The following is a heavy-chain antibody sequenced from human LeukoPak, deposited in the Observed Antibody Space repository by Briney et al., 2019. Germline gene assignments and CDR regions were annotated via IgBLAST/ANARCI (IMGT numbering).Heavy chain of an antibody. V-gene: IGHV3-30*03. J-gene: IGHJ5*02. CDR2: ISYDESNK. D-gene: IGHD6-6*01. CDR1: GFTLSSYE. Sequence: GGSLRLSCAASGFTLSSYEMNWVRQAPGKGLEWVAVISYDESNKYYADSVKGRFTISRDNAKNSLYLQMNSLRAEDTAVYYCARRWYSSSADWFDPWGQGTLVTVSS. CDR3: ARRWYSSSADWFDP.